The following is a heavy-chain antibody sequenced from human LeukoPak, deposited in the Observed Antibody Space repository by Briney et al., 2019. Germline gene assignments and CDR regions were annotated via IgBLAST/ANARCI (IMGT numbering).Heavy chain of an antibody. J-gene: IGHJ4*02. V-gene: IGHV5-51*01. D-gene: IGHD3-9*01. CDR1: GYSFTSYW. CDR2: IYPGDSDT. Sequence: GESLKISCKGSGYSFTSYWIGWVRQMPGEGLEWMGIIYPGDSDTRYSPSFQGQVTISADKSISTAYLQWSSLKASDTAMYYCARRQDYDILTGYYMGVFDYWGQGTLVTVSS. CDR3: ARRQDYDILTGYYMGVFDY.